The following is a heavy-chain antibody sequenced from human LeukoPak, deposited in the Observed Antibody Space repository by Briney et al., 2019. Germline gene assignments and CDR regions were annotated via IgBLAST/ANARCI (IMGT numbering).Heavy chain of an antibody. Sequence: SETLSLTCTVSGGSISTYYWSWIRQPPGKGLEWIGYIYYSGSTNYNPSLKSRVTISVDTSKNQFSLKLSSVTAADTAVYYCARTLFGSWFDPWGQGTLVTVSS. CDR3: ARTLFGSWFDP. V-gene: IGHV4-59*08. CDR1: GGSISTYY. J-gene: IGHJ5*02. CDR2: IYYSGST. D-gene: IGHD3-10*01.